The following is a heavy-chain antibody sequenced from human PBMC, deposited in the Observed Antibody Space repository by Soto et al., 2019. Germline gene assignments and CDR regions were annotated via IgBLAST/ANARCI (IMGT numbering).Heavy chain of an antibody. D-gene: IGHD3-16*02. CDR2: TYYRSKWYN. J-gene: IGHJ3*02. CDR1: GDSVSSNSAA. CDR3: ARATPGVYVWGSYRSDAFDI. Sequence: SQTLSLTCAISGDSVSSNSAAWNCIMHSPSRGLEWLGRTYYRSKWYNDYAVSVKSRITINPDTSKNQFSLQLNSVTPEDTAVYYCARATPGVYVWGSYRSDAFDIWGQGTMVT. V-gene: IGHV6-1*01.